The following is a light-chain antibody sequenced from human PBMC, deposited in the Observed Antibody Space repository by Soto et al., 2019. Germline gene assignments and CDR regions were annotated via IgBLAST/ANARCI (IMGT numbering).Light chain of an antibody. J-gene: IGKJ1*01. Sequence: DIQMTQSPSTLSASVGDRVTITSRSSQSISSWLAWYQQKPGKAPKLLIYKASSLESGVPSRFSGSGSVTEFTLTISSLQPDDFATYYCQQYNSYRTFGQGTKVEIK. CDR3: QQYNSYRT. V-gene: IGKV1-5*03. CDR2: KAS. CDR1: QSISSW.